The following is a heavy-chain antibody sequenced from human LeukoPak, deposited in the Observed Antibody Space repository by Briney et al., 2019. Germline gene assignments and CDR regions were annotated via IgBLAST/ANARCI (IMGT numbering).Heavy chain of an antibody. CDR2: ISLTGLT. CDR3: ARHGGQLWLLY. J-gene: IGHJ4*02. V-gene: IGHV4-4*02. Sequence: TSETLSLTCGVSGGSISNTNWWSWVRQPPGQGQEWIGEISLTGLTHYNPSLKSRVTISVDTSKNQFSLKLSSVTAADTAVYYCARHGGQLWLLYWGQGTLVTVSS. CDR1: GGSISNTNW. D-gene: IGHD5-18*01.